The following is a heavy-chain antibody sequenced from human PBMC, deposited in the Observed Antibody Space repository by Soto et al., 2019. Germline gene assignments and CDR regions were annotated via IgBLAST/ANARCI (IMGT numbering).Heavy chain of an antibody. Sequence: SETLSLTCAVSGGSISSGGYSWSWIRQPPGKGLEWIGYIYHSGSTYYNPSLKSRVTISVDRSKNQFSLKLSSVTAADTAVYYCARVSSVAATDGWFDPWGQETLVTVSS. CDR3: ARVSSVAATDGWFDP. CDR1: GGSISSGGYS. V-gene: IGHV4-30-2*01. D-gene: IGHD2-15*01. J-gene: IGHJ5*02. CDR2: IYHSGST.